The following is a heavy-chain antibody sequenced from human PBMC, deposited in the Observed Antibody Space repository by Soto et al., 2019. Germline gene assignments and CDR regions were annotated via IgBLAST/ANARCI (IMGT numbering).Heavy chain of an antibody. J-gene: IGHJ4*02. V-gene: IGHV4-39*07. CDR3: ASDRYNSPWYYFEY. D-gene: IGHD6-19*01. Sequence: SETLSLTCTVSGGSISSSSYYWGWIRQPPGKGLEWIGSIYYSGSTYYNPSLKSRVTISVDTSKNQFSLKLTSVTAADTAVYYCASDRYNSPWYYFEYWGQGILVTVSS. CDR2: IYYSGST. CDR1: GGSISSSSYY.